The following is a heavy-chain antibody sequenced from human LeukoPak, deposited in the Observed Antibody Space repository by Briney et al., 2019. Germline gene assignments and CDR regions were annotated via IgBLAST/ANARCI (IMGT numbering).Heavy chain of an antibody. V-gene: IGHV3-53*05. CDR3: AKEGSGWFQYYFDY. CDR2: IDSGGST. J-gene: IGHJ4*02. CDR1: GFTVSSNY. D-gene: IGHD6-19*01. Sequence: PGGSLRLSCAASGFTVSSNYMSWVRQAPGKGLEWVSVIDSGGSTYYADSVKGRFTISRDNSKNTLYLQMNSLRAEDTAVYYCAKEGSGWFQYYFDYWGQGTLVTVSS.